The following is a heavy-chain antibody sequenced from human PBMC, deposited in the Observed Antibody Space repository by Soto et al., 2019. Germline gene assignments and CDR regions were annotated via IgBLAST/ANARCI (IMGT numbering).Heavy chain of an antibody. D-gene: IGHD2-21*02. Sequence: GGSLRLSCAASGFTFSSYGMHWVRQAPGKGLEWVAVISYDGSNKYYADSVKGRFTISRDNSKNTLYLQMDSLRAEDTALYYCAKDACGGDCYPSYFDYWGQGTLVTVSS. CDR2: ISYDGSNK. J-gene: IGHJ4*02. CDR1: GFTFSSYG. V-gene: IGHV3-30*18. CDR3: AKDACGGDCYPSYFDY.